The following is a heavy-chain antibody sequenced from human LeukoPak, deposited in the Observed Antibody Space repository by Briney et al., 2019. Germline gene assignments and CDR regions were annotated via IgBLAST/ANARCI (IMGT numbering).Heavy chain of an antibody. J-gene: IGHJ3*02. CDR2: IWYDGSNK. V-gene: IGHV3-33*01. D-gene: IGHD3-10*01. CDR3: ARDQSLVRGVEGAFDI. Sequence: PGRSLRLSCAASGFTFSSYGMHWVRQAPGKGLEWVAVIWYDGSNKYYADSVKGRFTISRDNSKNTLHLQMNSLRAEDTAVYYCARDQSLVRGVEGAFDIWGQGTMVTVSS. CDR1: GFTFSSYG.